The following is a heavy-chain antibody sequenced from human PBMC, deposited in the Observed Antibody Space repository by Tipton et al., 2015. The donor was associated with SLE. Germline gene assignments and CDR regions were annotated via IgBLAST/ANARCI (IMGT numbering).Heavy chain of an antibody. D-gene: IGHD6-13*01. CDR1: GGSISSSSYY. Sequence: TLSLTCTVSGGSISSSSYYWGWIRQPPGKGLEWIGSIYYSGSTYYNPSLKSRVTISVDTSKNQFSLKLSSVTAADTAVYYCAGERIGGIAAAGQGYWGQGTLVTVSS. V-gene: IGHV4-39*02. CDR3: AGERIGGIAAAGQGY. CDR2: IYYSGST. J-gene: IGHJ4*02.